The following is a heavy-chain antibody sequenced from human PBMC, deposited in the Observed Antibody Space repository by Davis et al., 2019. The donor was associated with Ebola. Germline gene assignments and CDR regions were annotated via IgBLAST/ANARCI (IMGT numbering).Heavy chain of an antibody. CDR1: GYSISSGYY. V-gene: IGHV3-15*01. CDR2: IKSKTDGGTT. J-gene: IGHJ4*02. D-gene: IGHD3-10*01. Sequence: ETLSLTCTVSGYSISSGYYWGWIRQPPGKGLEWVGRIKSKTDGGTTDYAAPVKGRFTISRDDSKNTLYLQMNSLKTEDTAVYYCTTPITMVRGVIIDLFDYWGQGTLVTVSS. CDR3: TTPITMVRGVIIDLFDY.